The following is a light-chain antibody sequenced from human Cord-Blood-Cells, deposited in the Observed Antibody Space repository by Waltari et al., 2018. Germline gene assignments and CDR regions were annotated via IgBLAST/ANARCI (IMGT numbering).Light chain of an antibody. J-gene: IGLJ3*02. Sequence: NFMLTQPHSVSESPGKTVTISCTRSSGSIASNYVLWYQQRPGSAPTTVIYEDNQRPPGVPDRFSGSIDSSSNSASLTIAGLKTEDEADYYCQSYDSSNHWVFGGGTKLTVL. CDR1: SGSIASNY. V-gene: IGLV6-57*03. CDR2: EDN. CDR3: QSYDSSNHWV.